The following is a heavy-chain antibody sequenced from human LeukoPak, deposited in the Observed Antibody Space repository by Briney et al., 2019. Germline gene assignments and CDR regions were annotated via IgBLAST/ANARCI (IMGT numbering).Heavy chain of an antibody. CDR2: IRYDGSDK. CDR1: GFTFSDSG. J-gene: IGHJ4*01. V-gene: IGHV3-30*02. Sequence: GGSLRLSCAASGFTFSDSGMHWVRQAPGKGLEWVTFIRYDGSDKYYADSVKGRFTISRDNSKKTLYLQMSSLRAEDTAVYYCAKVPGSVFGVXNYFDY. D-gene: IGHD3-3*02. CDR3: AKVPGSVFGVXNYFDY.